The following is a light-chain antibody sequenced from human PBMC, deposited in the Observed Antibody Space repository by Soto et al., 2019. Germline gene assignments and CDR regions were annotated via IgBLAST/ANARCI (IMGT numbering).Light chain of an antibody. Sequence: SYELTQSPSVSVAPGQTATITCGRNNIGSKSVNWYQQKAGQAPVLVMSYDSDRPSGIPERFSGSNSGNTATLTLSRVESGDEADYYCQVWDATNDHHVFGSGTKVTVL. CDR2: YDS. CDR1: NIGSKS. CDR3: QVWDATNDHHV. J-gene: IGLJ1*01. V-gene: IGLV3-21*01.